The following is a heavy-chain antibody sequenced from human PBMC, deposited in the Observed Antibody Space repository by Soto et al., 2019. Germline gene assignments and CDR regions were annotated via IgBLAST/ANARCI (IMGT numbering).Heavy chain of an antibody. CDR1: GGSISSSSYY. CDR3: ARHTRDWLSNFDP. Sequence: PSETLSLTCSVSGGSISSSSYYWGWIRQPPGKGLEWIGSIYYSGSTYYNPSLKSRVTISGDTSKNQFSVKLTSVTAADTAVYYCARHTRDWLSNFDPWGQGTLVTVSS. V-gene: IGHV4-39*01. CDR2: IYYSGST. J-gene: IGHJ5*02. D-gene: IGHD3-9*01.